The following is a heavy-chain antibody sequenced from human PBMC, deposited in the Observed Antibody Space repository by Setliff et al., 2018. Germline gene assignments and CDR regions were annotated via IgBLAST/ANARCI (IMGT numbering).Heavy chain of an antibody. V-gene: IGHV3-23*01. CDR1: GFTFGDFA. Sequence: PGGSLRLSCAASGFTFGDFAMSWARQAPGKGLEWVSAITGSGGSTYYADSVKGRFTISRDNSKNTLYLQMNSLRAEDTAVYYCAKEVVTYVYDYWGQGTLVTVSS. CDR3: AKEVVTYVYDY. D-gene: IGHD3-16*01. J-gene: IGHJ4*02. CDR2: ITGSGGST.